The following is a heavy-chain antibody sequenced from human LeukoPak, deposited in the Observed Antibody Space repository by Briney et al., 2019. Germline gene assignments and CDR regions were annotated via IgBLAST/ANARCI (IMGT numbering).Heavy chain of an antibody. CDR2: IRSNGETV. V-gene: IGHV3-23*01. CDR1: GXTFSSIA. D-gene: IGHD7-27*01. Sequence: GGSLRLSCAASGXTFSSIAMSWVRQAPGKGLEWVWAIRSNGETVYNADSVKGRFTISRDNSRQTLFLQMSSLRVEDTATYYCAKGQELGDGVFDSWGQGTLVTVSS. J-gene: IGHJ4*02. CDR3: AKGQELGDGVFDS.